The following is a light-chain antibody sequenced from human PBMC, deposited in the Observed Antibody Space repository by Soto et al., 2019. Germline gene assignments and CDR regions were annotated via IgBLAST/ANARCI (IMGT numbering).Light chain of an antibody. J-gene: IGLJ1*01. CDR2: DVT. CDR1: SSDVGGYNY. CDR3: CSYAGSYTYV. V-gene: IGLV2-11*01. Sequence: QSALTQPRSVSGSPGQSVTISCTGTSSDVGGYNYVSWYQQHPGKAPKLMIYDVTKRPSGVPDRFSGSKSGNTASLIISGLQAADEADYYCCSYAGSYTYVFATGTKLTVL.